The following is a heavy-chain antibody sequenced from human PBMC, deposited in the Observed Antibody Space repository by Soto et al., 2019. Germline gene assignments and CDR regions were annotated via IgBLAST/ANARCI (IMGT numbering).Heavy chain of an antibody. J-gene: IGHJ6*02. CDR3: ARRLYYDSSGFEGGGMDV. CDR2: IYYSGST. CDR1: GGSISSGGYS. V-gene: IGHV4-61*08. Sequence: SETLSLTCAVSGGSISSGGYSWSWIRQPPGKGLEWIGYIYYSGSTNYNPSLKSRVTISVDTSKNQFSLKLSSVTAADTAVYYCARRLYYDSSGFEGGGMDVWGQGTTVTVSS. D-gene: IGHD3-22*01.